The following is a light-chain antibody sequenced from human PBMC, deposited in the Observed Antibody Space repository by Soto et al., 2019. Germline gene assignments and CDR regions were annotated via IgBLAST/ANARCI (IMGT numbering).Light chain of an antibody. CDR3: QQSYSSPRT. Sequence: DIQLTQSPSFLSASVGDRVTITCRASEGISSYVAWYQQKPGKAPELLIYAASTLQSGVPSRFSGSGSGTEFTLTISSLQPEDFATYYCQQSYSSPRTFGQGTKVEIK. CDR1: EGISSY. V-gene: IGKV1-9*01. CDR2: AAS. J-gene: IGKJ1*01.